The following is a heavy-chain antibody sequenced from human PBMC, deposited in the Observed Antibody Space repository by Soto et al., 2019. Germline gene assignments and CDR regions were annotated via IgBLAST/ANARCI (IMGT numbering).Heavy chain of an antibody. CDR2: ISGSGAST. CDR1: GFTFSTYA. D-gene: IGHD2-15*01. J-gene: IGHJ1*01. V-gene: IGHV3-23*01. Sequence: HPGGSLRLSCAASGFTFSTYAMSWVRQAPGKGLEWVSAISGSGASTYYADSVRGRFTISRDNAKNSLYLQMNSLRAEDTALYYCASAGSLAFWGQGTLVTVSS. CDR3: ASAGSLAF.